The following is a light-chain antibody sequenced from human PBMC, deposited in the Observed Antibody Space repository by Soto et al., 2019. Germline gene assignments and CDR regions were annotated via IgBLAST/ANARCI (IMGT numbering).Light chain of an antibody. CDR1: QDISNY. CDR3: QQYDYLPIT. V-gene: IGKV1-33*01. CDR2: DAS. Sequence: DIQMTQSPSSLSASVGDSVTITGQASQDISNYLNWYQQKPGKAPKLLIYDASNLDIGVPSRFSGSGSGTHFTFTISSLQPEDFATYYCQQYDYLPITFGQGTRLEIK. J-gene: IGKJ5*01.